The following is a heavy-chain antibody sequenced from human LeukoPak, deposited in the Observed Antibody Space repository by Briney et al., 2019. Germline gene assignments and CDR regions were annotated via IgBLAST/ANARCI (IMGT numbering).Heavy chain of an antibody. V-gene: IGHV3-7*01. J-gene: IGHJ6*03. D-gene: IGHD6-13*01. Sequence: GGSLRLSCAASGFTFSSYWMSWVRQAPGKGLEWVANIKQDGSEKYYVDSVKGRFTISRDNAKNSLYLQMNSLRAEDTAVYYCARVRGSSLSYYYTDVWGKGTTVTVSS. CDR2: IKQDGSEK. CDR1: GFTFSSYW. CDR3: ARVRGSSLSYYYTDV.